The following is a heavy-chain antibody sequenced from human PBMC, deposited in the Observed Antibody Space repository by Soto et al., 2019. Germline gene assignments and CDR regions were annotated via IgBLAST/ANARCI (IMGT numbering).Heavy chain of an antibody. CDR3: ARDTSPTRYYGMDV. V-gene: IGHV3-33*01. J-gene: IGHJ6*02. CDR1: GFTFSSYG. Sequence: ESGGGVVQPGRSLRLSCAASGFTFSSYGMHWVRQAPGKGLEWVAVIWYDGSNKYYADSVKGRFTISRDNSKNTLYLQMNRLRAEGTAGSYCARDTSPTRYYGMDVWGQGTTVTVSS. CDR2: IWYDGSNK.